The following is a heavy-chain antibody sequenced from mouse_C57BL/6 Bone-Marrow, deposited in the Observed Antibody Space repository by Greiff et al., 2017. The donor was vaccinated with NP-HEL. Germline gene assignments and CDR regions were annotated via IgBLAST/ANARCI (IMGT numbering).Heavy chain of an antibody. CDR1: GFNIKDDY. CDR3: TTGGSSPYAMDY. D-gene: IGHD1-1*01. CDR2: IDPENGDT. V-gene: IGHV14-4*01. Sequence: VLLQQSGAELVRPGASVKLSCTVSGFNIKDDYMHWVKQRPEQGLEWIGWIDPENGDTEYASKFQGKATITADTSSNTAYLQLSSLTSEDTAVYYCTTGGSSPYAMDYWGQGTSVTVSS. J-gene: IGHJ4*01.